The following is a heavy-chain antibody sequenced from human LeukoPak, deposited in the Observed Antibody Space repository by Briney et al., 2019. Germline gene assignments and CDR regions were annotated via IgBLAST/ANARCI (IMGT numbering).Heavy chain of an antibody. CDR2: ISHSGST. CDR3: AIPPTGYSSGWYVY. CDR1: GTSFSGYY. J-gene: IGHJ4*02. Sequence: SETLSLTCAVDGTSFSGYYWSWIRQPPGKGLEWIGEISHSGSTTYNPFLKSRVTISVDTSKKQFSLKLTSVTAADTAVYYCAIPPTGYSSGWYVYWGQGTLVTVSS. D-gene: IGHD6-19*01. V-gene: IGHV4-34*01.